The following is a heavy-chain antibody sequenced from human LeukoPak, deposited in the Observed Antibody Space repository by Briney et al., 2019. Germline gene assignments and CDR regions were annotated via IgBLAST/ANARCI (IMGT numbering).Heavy chain of an antibody. Sequence: SETLSLTCTVSGGSTSSSSYYWGWIRQPPGKGLEWIGSIYYSGSTYYNPSLKSRVTISVDTSKNQFSLKLRSVTAADTAVYYCARRQVLLWEIGVRFDPWGQGTLVTVSS. V-gene: IGHV4-39*01. D-gene: IGHD3-10*01. CDR3: ARRQVLLWEIGVRFDP. J-gene: IGHJ5*02. CDR2: IYYSGST. CDR1: GGSTSSSSYY.